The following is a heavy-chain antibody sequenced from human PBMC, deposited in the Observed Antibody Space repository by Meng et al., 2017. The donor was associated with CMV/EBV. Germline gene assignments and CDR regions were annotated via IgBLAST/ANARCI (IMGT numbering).Heavy chain of an antibody. CDR1: GGSISRSSYY. Sequence: QVLESGPGLVKPSGTLSLPCTVSGGSISRSSYYWGWIRQPPGKGLEWIGSIYYSGSTYYNPSLKSRVTISVDTSKNQFSLKLSSVTAADTAVYYCVTWLWFGELSGYYFDYWGQGTLVTVSS. CDR3: VTWLWFGELSGYYFDY. CDR2: IYYSGST. J-gene: IGHJ4*02. V-gene: IGHV4-39*07. D-gene: IGHD3-10*01.